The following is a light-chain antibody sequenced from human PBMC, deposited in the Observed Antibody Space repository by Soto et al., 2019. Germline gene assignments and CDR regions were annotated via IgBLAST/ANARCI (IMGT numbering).Light chain of an antibody. CDR1: SSDVGGYNY. CDR2: EVS. Sequence: QSALTQPRSVSGSPGQSVTISCTGTSSDVGGYNYVSWYQQQHPGKAPKLMIYEVSKRPSGVPDRFSGSKSGTSTSLDISGLRSEDEADYYCAAWDDSLSGRVFGGGTKLTVL. V-gene: IGLV2-11*01. CDR3: AAWDDSLSGRV. J-gene: IGLJ3*02.